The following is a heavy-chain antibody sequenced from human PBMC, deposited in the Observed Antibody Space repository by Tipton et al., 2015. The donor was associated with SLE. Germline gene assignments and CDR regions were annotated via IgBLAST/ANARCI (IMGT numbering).Heavy chain of an antibody. D-gene: IGHD6-19*01. J-gene: IGHJ4*02. CDR2: IYTSGST. CDR1: GGSISSGSYY. CDR3: ARGEVAGPALGY. V-gene: IGHV4-61*02. Sequence: LSLTCTVSGGSISSGSYYWSWIRQPAGKGLEWIGRIYTSGSTNYNPSLKSRVTISVDTSKNQFSLKLTSVTAADTAVYYCARGEVAGPALGYWGQGTLVTVSS.